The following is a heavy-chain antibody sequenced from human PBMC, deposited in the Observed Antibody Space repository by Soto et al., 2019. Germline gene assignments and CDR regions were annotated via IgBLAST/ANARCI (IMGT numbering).Heavy chain of an antibody. CDR3: VATRTREDLDY. D-gene: IGHD1-26*01. Sequence: QVQLVQSGAEVKKPGASVKVSCKASGYTFTSYGISWVRQAPGQGLEWMGWISTYNGNTIYGQKFQGRVTMTTDTSTSTAYMDLRSLRSDDTAVYFCVATRTREDLDYCGQGTLVTVSS. J-gene: IGHJ4*02. V-gene: IGHV1-18*01. CDR2: ISTYNGNT. CDR1: GYTFTSYG.